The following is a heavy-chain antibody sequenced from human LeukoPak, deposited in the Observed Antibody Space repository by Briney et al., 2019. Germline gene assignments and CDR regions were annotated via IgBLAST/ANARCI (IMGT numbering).Heavy chain of an antibody. Sequence: PGGSLRLSCAASGFTFSSYAMSWVRQAPGKGLEWVSAISGSGGSTYYADSVKGRFTISRDNSKNTLYLQMNSVRAEDTAVYYCAKDQVPYYDSSGYDYWGQGTLVTVSS. D-gene: IGHD3-22*01. J-gene: IGHJ4*02. CDR1: GFTFSSYA. V-gene: IGHV3-23*01. CDR2: ISGSGGST. CDR3: AKDQVPYYDSSGYDY.